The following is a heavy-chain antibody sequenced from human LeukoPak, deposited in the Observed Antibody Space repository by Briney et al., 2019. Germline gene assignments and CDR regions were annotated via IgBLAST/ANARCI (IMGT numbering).Heavy chain of an antibody. Sequence: GGSLRLSCAASGFTFSSYWMHWVRQVPGKGLMWVGRIDSDGRSTGRSTSYAESVKGRFTISRDNAKNTLYLQMNSLRAEDTAVYYCARDVWGDRDSYSDYWGQGILVTVSS. J-gene: IGHJ4*02. D-gene: IGHD3-16*01. V-gene: IGHV3-74*01. CDR3: ARDVWGDRDSYSDY. CDR2: IDSDGRSTGRST. CDR1: GFTFSSYW.